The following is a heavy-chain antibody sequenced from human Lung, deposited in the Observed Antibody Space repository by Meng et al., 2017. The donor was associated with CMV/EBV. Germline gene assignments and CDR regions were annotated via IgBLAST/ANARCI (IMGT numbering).Heavy chain of an antibody. V-gene: IGHV7-4-1*02. Sequence: QVQLCQSGSELKKPGASVRISCKASGYTFTTYGMNWVRQAPGQGLEWMGWINTNTGKPTYAQGLTGRFVFSLDTSDSTAYLQISSLKAEDTAVYYCARDSEAADYWGQGTLVTVSS. D-gene: IGHD6-25*01. CDR3: ARDSEAADY. J-gene: IGHJ4*02. CDR2: INTNTGKP. CDR1: GYTFTTYG.